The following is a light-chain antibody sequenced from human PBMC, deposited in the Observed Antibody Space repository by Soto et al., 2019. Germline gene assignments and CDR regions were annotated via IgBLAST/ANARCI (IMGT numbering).Light chain of an antibody. CDR1: QGISNE. V-gene: IGKV1-39*01. Sequence: DIQLTQSPSSLSASVGDRVTINCRASQGISNELGWYQQKTGKAPNRLIYALSILQSGVPSRFNGSGSGTEFTATNCSLQPEDFATYYCEQSYSTPWTFGQGTKVDIK. CDR2: ALS. J-gene: IGKJ1*01. CDR3: EQSYSTPWT.